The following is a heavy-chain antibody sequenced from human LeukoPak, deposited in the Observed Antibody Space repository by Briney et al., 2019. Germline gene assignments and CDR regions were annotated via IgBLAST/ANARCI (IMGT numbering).Heavy chain of an antibody. Sequence: GGSLRLPCAASGFTFSSYSMNWVRQAPGKGLEWVSSISSSSSYIYYADSVKGRFTISRDNAKNSLYLQMNSLRAEDTAVYYCARGRARSTRAFDIWGQGTMVTVSS. CDR1: GFTFSSYS. CDR3: ARGRARSTRAFDI. V-gene: IGHV3-21*01. CDR2: ISSSSSYI. J-gene: IGHJ3*02.